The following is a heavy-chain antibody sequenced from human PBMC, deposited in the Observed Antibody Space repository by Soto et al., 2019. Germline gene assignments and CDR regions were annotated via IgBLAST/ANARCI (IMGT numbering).Heavy chain of an antibody. V-gene: IGHV3-33*01. CDR2: IWYDGSNK. J-gene: IGHJ6*02. D-gene: IGHD3-3*01. Sequence: QVQLVESGGGVVQPGRSLRLSCAASGFTFSSYGMHWVRQAPGKGLERVAVIWYDGSNKYYADSVKGRFTISRDNSKNTLYLQMNSLRAEDTAVYYCARGRSIFSSQKGGYYYYGMDVWGQGTTVTVSS. CDR1: GFTFSSYG. CDR3: ARGRSIFSSQKGGYYYYGMDV.